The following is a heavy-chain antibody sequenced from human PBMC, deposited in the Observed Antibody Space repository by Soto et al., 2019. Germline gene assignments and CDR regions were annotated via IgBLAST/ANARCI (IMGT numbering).Heavy chain of an antibody. CDR2: ISSSSSYI. J-gene: IGHJ3*01. CDR1: GFTFSSYS. D-gene: IGHD3-3*01. Sequence: GGSLRLSCAASGFTFSSYSMNWVRQAPGKGLEWVSSISSSSSYIYYADSVKGRFTISRDNAKNSLYLQMNSLRAEDTAVYYCARYHDFWSGHADAFDVWGQGTMVTVSS. V-gene: IGHV3-21*01. CDR3: ARYHDFWSGHADAFDV.